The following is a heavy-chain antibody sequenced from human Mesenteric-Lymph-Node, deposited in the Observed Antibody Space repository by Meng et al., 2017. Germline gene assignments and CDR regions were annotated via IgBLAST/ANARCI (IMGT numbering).Heavy chain of an antibody. D-gene: IGHD5-12*01. V-gene: IGHV1-18*01. CDR3: ARRVATIPNPYYFDY. Sequence: ASVKVSCKASGYTFTSYGISWVRQAPGQGLEWMGWISAYNGNTNYAQKLQGRVTMTTDTSTSTAYMELRSLRSDDTAVYYCARRVATIPNPYYFDYWGQGTLVTVSS. CDR2: ISAYNGNT. J-gene: IGHJ4*02. CDR1: GYTFTSYG.